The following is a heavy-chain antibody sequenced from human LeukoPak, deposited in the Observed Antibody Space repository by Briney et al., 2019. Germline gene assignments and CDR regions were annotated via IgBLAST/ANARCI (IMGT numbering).Heavy chain of an antibody. D-gene: IGHD1-26*01. V-gene: IGHV3-48*03. CDR1: GFTFSSYE. CDR3: ARDKIVGATHFDY. Sequence: GGSLRLSCAASGFTFSSYEMNWVRQAPGKGLEWVSYITDSGTTIYYADSVKGRFTISRDNAKNSLYLQMNSLRAEDTAVYYCARDKIVGATHFDYWGQGTLVTVSS. CDR2: ITDSGTTI. J-gene: IGHJ4*02.